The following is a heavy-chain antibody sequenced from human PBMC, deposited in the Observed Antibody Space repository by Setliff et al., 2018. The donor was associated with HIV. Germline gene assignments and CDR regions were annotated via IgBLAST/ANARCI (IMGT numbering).Heavy chain of an antibody. V-gene: IGHV1-2*04. J-gene: IGHJ4*02. D-gene: IGHD3-22*01. CDR2: INPKSDGT. CDR1: GYSFTDYY. Sequence: ASVKVSCKASGYSFTDYYIHWVRQAPGQGLEWMGWINPKSDGTNYAQKFPGWITMTRDTSISTAYMELSRLRSGDTAVYYCARGMDYYDTSGYYQYYFDYWGQGTLVTVSS. CDR3: ARGMDYYDTSGYYQYYFDY.